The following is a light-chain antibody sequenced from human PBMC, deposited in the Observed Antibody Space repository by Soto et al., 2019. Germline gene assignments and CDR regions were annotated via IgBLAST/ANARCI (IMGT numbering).Light chain of an antibody. Sequence: EIVLTQSPGTLSLSPGERATLSCRASQSVSSSHLAWYQQKPGQAPRLLIYGASSRATGIPDRFSGSGSGTDFTLTISRLEPEDFAVYYCQQYGSSPWITFGQGTRLEIK. J-gene: IGKJ5*01. CDR2: GAS. CDR1: QSVSSSH. V-gene: IGKV3-20*01. CDR3: QQYGSSPWIT.